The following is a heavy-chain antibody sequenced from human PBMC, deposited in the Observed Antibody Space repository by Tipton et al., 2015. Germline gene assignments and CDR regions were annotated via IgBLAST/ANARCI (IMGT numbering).Heavy chain of an antibody. CDR1: GGTFRSYA. D-gene: IGHD3-3*01. Sequence: QSGPEVKKPGSSVKVSCKASGGTFRSYAITWVRQAPGQGLEWMGGIIPIFRTANYAQDFQGTVTITADESTSTAYMELRSLRSDDTAVYYCARSRDYDFWSGPDYWGQGALVTVSS. V-gene: IGHV1-69*01. CDR3: ARSRDYDFWSGPDY. J-gene: IGHJ4*02. CDR2: IIPIFRTA.